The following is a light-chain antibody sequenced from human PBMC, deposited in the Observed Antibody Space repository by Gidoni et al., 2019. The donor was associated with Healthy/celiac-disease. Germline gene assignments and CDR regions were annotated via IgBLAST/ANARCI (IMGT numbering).Light chain of an antibody. CDR3: QQYNNWPPDS. Sequence: EIVMTLSTATLSVSPGERATLSCRASQSVSSNLAWYQQKPGQAPRLLIYGASTRATGIPARFSGSGSGTEFTLTISSLQSEDFSVYYCQQYNNWPPDSFGQGTKLEIK. CDR2: GAS. CDR1: QSVSSN. J-gene: IGKJ2*03. V-gene: IGKV3-15*01.